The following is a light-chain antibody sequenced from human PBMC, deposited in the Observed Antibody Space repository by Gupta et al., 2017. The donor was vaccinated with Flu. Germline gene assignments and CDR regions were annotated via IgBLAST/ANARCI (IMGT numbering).Light chain of an antibody. CDR2: AAS. CDR3: QQSGNGSPT. CDR1: QCVSSY. V-gene: IGKV3-11*01. Sequence: IVMQQPPASLSVSPGERATLSCRASQCVSSYLDWYQQKPGKAPRLLIYAASSWAAGTPARFSGSGFGTNFSLTISGLEPEDFATYYCQQSGNGSPTFGQGTKLEIK. J-gene: IGKJ2*01.